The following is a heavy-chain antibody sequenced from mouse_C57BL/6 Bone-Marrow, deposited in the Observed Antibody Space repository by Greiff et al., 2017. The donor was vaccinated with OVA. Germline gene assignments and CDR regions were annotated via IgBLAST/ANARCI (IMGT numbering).Heavy chain of an antibody. Sequence: VQLQQSGPELVKPGASVKISCKASGYSFTGYYMNWVKQSPDKSLEWIGEINPSTGGTTYNQKFKAKATLTVDKSSSTAYMQLKSLTSEDSAVYYCARSLGIYYDYDGYAMDYWGQGTSVTVSS. CDR2: INPSTGGT. D-gene: IGHD2-4*01. CDR3: ARSLGIYYDYDGYAMDY. V-gene: IGHV1-42*01. CDR1: GYSFTGYY. J-gene: IGHJ4*01.